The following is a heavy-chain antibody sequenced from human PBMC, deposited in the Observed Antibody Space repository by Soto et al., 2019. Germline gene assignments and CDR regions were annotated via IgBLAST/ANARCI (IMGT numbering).Heavy chain of an antibody. D-gene: IGHD2-2*01. CDR1: GYTFTSYG. CDR2: ISAYNGNT. V-gene: IGHV1-18*01. Sequence: GASVKVSCKASGYTFTSYGISWVRQAPGQGLEWMGWISAYNGNTNYAQKLQGRVTMTTDTSTSTAYMELGSLRSDDTAVYYCARGYCSSTSCYILHWFDPWGQGTLVTVSS. CDR3: ARGYCSSTSCYILHWFDP. J-gene: IGHJ5*02.